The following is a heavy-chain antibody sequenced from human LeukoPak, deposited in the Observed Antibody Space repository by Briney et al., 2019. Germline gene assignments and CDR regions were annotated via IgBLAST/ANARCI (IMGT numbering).Heavy chain of an antibody. Sequence: PSQTLSLTCTVSGGSISSGSYYWSWIRQPAGKGLEWIGRIYTSGSTNYNPSLKSRVTISVDTSKNQFSLKLSSVTAADTAVYYCARAIRGYSGYAYYYYMDVWGKGTTVTISS. CDR1: GGSISSGSYY. D-gene: IGHD5-12*01. V-gene: IGHV4-61*02. J-gene: IGHJ6*03. CDR2: IYTSGST. CDR3: ARAIRGYSGYAYYYYMDV.